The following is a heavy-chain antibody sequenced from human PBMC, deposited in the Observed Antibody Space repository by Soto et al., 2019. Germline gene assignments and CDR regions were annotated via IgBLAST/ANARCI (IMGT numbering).Heavy chain of an antibody. Sequence: EVQLVESGGGLVQPGRSLRLSCAASGFTFDDYAMHWVRQAPGKGLEWVSGISWNSGSIGYADSVKGRFTISRDNAKNSLYLQMTSLRAEDTALYYCAKDVHEGTAMVSWPLDYWGQGTLVTVSS. D-gene: IGHD5-18*01. CDR3: AKDVHEGTAMVSWPLDY. CDR1: GFTFDDYA. V-gene: IGHV3-9*01. CDR2: ISWNSGSI. J-gene: IGHJ4*02.